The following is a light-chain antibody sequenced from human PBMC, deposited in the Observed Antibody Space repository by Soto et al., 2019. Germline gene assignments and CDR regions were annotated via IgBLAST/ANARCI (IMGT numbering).Light chain of an antibody. CDR1: QSVSSSY. J-gene: IGKJ1*01. Sequence: EIVLTQSPGTLSLSPGERATLSCRASQSVSSSYLAWYQQKPGQAPRLLFYGASNRATGVPDRFSASGSGTDFTLTISRLDPDDVAMYYCQQYGRSPPWTFGQGTKVEI. V-gene: IGKV3-20*01. CDR3: QQYGRSPPWT. CDR2: GAS.